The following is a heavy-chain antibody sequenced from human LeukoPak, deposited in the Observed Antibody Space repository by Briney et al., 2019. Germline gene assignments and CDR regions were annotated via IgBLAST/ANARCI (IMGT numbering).Heavy chain of an antibody. D-gene: IGHD2-15*01. CDR3: AKDSHVLVIATTYFDY. V-gene: IGHV3-23*01. CDR2: ISGSGGST. Sequence: PGGSLRLSCAASGFIFNNYAMSWVRRAPGKGLEWVSVISGSGGSTYYADSVKGRFTISRDNSKNTLYLQMNSLRVEDTAVYYCAKDSHVLVIATTYFDYWGQGTLVTVSS. CDR1: GFIFNNYA. J-gene: IGHJ4*02.